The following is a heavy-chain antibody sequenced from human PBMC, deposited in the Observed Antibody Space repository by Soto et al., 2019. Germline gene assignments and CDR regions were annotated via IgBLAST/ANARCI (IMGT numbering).Heavy chain of an antibody. CDR3: AKDGATKGWPFDY. D-gene: IGHD1-26*01. Sequence: EVQLVESGGGLVQPGRSLRLSCAASGFTFDDYAMHWVRQAPGKGLEWVSGISWNSGSIGYADSVKGRFTISRDNAKNSLYLQMNSLRPEDTALYYCAKDGATKGWPFDYWGQGTLDTVSS. J-gene: IGHJ4*02. V-gene: IGHV3-9*01. CDR1: GFTFDDYA. CDR2: ISWNSGSI.